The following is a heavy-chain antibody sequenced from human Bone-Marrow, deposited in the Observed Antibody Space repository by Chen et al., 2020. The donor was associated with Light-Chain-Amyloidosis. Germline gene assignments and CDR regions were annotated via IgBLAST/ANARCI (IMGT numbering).Heavy chain of an antibody. D-gene: IGHD3-16*01. CDR3: ARDLRWQENKGGMDI. CDR1: GGSITSSDW. Sequence: QVQLQESGPGLVKPSGTLSLTCAVSGGSITSSDWWNWVRQSPGKGLEWIGEIYHTGSTNYNPSLESRVIMSVDKSKNQFSLNLSSVTAADTAMYYCARDLRWQENKGGMDIWGQGTTVTVSS. V-gene: IGHV4-4*02. J-gene: IGHJ6*02. CDR2: IYHTGST.